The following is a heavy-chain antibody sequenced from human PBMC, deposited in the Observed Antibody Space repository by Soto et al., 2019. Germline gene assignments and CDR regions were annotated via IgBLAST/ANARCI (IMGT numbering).Heavy chain of an antibody. CDR3: AKSRDWYFCHMDV. CDR2: ISGSGGRT. V-gene: IGHV3-23*01. Sequence: EVQLLESGGGLVQPGGSLRLSCASSGFKFKNYAMSWARQAPGKGLEWVSAISGSGGRTYYADSVKGRFTVSRDDSQNTLYLQMNRLRVEDTAVSSCAKSRDWYFCHMDVWGKGTTVTVSS. J-gene: IGHJ6*03. D-gene: IGHD3-9*01. CDR1: GFKFKNYA.